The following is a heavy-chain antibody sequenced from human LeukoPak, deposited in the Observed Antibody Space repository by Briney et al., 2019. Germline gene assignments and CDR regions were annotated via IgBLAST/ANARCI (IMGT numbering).Heavy chain of an antibody. Sequence: GGTLRLSCAASGFTFSSYGMSWVRQAPGTGLEWVANIKQDGSDKSYVDSVRGRFTISRDNARNSLYLQMNSLRAEDTAVYYCARDYNYMDVWGKATTVTVSS. V-gene: IGHV3-7*01. CDR1: GFTFSSYG. CDR2: IKQDGSDK. CDR3: ARDYNYMDV. J-gene: IGHJ6*03.